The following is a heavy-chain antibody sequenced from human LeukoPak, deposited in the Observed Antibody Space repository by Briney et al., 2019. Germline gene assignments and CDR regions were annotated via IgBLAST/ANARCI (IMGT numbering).Heavy chain of an antibody. CDR3: ATDFYDST. Sequence: KAGGSLRLSCATSGFTFSNAWMNWVRQAPGKGLEWVGRIRSNSDGGTIDYAVPVKGRFTLSRDDSKTTLYLQMNSLQTEDTAVYYCATDFYDSTWGQGTLVTVSS. J-gene: IGHJ5*02. CDR2: IRSNSDGGTI. CDR1: GFTFSNAW. D-gene: IGHD3-22*01. V-gene: IGHV3-15*07.